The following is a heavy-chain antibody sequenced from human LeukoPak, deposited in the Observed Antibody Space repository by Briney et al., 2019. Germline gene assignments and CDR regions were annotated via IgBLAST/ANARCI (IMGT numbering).Heavy chain of an antibody. CDR3: VRSLGGGPY. J-gene: IGHJ4*02. CDR1: GFSFSSYW. CDR2: INQDASQK. V-gene: IGHV3-7*03. D-gene: IGHD2-15*01. Sequence: PGGSLRLSCAASGFSFSSYWMSWVRQAPGKGLQWVANINQDASQKYYLDSVKGRFTISRDNAKNSLYLQMNSLRVEDTAIYYCVRSLGGGPYWGQGTLVIVSP.